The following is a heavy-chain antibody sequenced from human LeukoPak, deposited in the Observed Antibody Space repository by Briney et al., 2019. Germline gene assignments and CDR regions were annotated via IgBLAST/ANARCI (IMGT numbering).Heavy chain of an antibody. J-gene: IGHJ4*02. Sequence: GGSLRLSCAASGFTFSSYGMHWVRQAPGKGLEWVAVISYDGGNKYYADSVKGRSTISRDNSKNTLYLQMNSLRAEDTAVYYCAKDLRVAPLSSSWYFWGQGTLVTVSS. D-gene: IGHD6-13*01. V-gene: IGHV3-30*18. CDR1: GFTFSSYG. CDR3: AKDLRVAPLSSSWYF. CDR2: ISYDGGNK.